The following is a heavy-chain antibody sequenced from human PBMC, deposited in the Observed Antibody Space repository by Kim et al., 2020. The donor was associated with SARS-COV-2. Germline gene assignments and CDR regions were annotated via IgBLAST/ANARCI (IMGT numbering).Heavy chain of an antibody. Sequence: GGSLILSCAASGFTFDDYAMHWVRQAPGKGLEWVSGISCNSGSIGYADSVKGRFTISRDNAKNSLYLQMNSLRAEDTALYYCAKAEYYDYVWGSYRYDY. CDR3: AKAEYYDYVWGSYRYDY. J-gene: IGHJ6*01. V-gene: IGHV3-9*01. CDR2: ISCNSGSI. CDR1: GFTFDDYA. D-gene: IGHD3-16*02.